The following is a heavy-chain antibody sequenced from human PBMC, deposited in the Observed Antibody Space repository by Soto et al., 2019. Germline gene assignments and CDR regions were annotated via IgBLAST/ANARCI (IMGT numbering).Heavy chain of an antibody. D-gene: IGHD6-6*01. Sequence: PSETLSLTCSVSGGSISSSIYYWGWIRQPPGKGLEWIGSIYYSGSTYYNPSLKSRVTISVDTSKNQFSLKLVSVTAADTAVYYCAREVATSSSAPHGMDVWGQGTTVTVSS. J-gene: IGHJ6*02. CDR3: AREVATSSSAPHGMDV. CDR1: GGSISSSIYY. V-gene: IGHV4-39*02. CDR2: IYYSGST.